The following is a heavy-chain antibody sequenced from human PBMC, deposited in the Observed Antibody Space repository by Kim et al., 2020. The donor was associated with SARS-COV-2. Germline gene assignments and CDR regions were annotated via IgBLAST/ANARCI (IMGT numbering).Heavy chain of an antibody. J-gene: IGHJ4*02. D-gene: IGHD3-9*01. Sequence: SETLSLTCTVSGGSISSSSYYGGWLRQPPGKGLEWIGCIYYSGRTYYNPSLKSRVTRSVDTSKNQFPLKLSSVTAADTAVYYCARHYSDILAGYYPYYFDYWGQGTLVTVSS. CDR2: IYYSGRT. CDR3: ARHYSDILAGYYPYYFDY. V-gene: IGHV4-39*01. CDR1: GGSISSSSYY.